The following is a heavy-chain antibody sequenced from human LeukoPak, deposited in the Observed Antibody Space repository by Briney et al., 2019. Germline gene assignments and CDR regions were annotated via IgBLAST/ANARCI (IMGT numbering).Heavy chain of an antibody. CDR2: INNDGSST. J-gene: IGHJ3*02. CDR3: ARGTYRSFEN. D-gene: IGHD1-14*01. CDR1: GFTFSDYW. Sequence: GGSLRLSCAASGFTFSDYWMHWVRQAPGKGLVWVSRINNDGSSTTYADSVKGRFTISRDNAKNTLYLQINSLRAEDTAGYYCARGTYRSFENWGQGTMVTVSS. V-gene: IGHV3-74*03.